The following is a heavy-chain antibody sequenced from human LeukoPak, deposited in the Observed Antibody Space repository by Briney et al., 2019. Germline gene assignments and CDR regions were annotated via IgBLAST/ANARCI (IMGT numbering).Heavy chain of an antibody. Sequence: ASVKVSCKASGYTFTSYAMNWVRQAPGQGLEWMGWINTNTGNPTYAQGFTGRFVFSLDTSVSTSYLQISSLKADDTAVYYCARANLWFGELGWIDPWGQGTLVTVSS. CDR2: INTNTGNP. CDR1: GYTFTSYA. J-gene: IGHJ5*02. D-gene: IGHD3-10*01. V-gene: IGHV7-4-1*02. CDR3: ARANLWFGELGWIDP.